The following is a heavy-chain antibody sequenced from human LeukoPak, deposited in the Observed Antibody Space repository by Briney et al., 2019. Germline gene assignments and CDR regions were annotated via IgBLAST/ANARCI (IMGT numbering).Heavy chain of an antibody. Sequence: GGSLRLSCAVSGFTFSSYSMNWVRQAPGQGLEWVSSISSSTTNIYYADSVAGRFTTSRDNAKNSLYLQMNSLRAEDTAVYYCARVLGIRPLFDYWGQGTLVTVSS. J-gene: IGHJ4*02. V-gene: IGHV3-21*04. CDR2: ISSSTTNI. CDR3: ARVLGIRPLFDY. D-gene: IGHD3-16*01. CDR1: GFTFSSYS.